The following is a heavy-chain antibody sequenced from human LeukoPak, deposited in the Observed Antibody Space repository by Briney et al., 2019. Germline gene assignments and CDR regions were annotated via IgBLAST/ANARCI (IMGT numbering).Heavy chain of an antibody. CDR2: ISGSGGST. D-gene: IGHD3-22*01. Sequence: GGSLRLSCAASGFTFSSYAMSWVRQAPGKGLEWVSAISGSGGSTYYADSVKGRFTIPRDNSKNTLYLQMNSLRAEDTAVYYCAKDTTMIVGLRGAFDIWGQGTMVTVSS. J-gene: IGHJ3*02. CDR1: GFTFSSYA. V-gene: IGHV3-23*01. CDR3: AKDTTMIVGLRGAFDI.